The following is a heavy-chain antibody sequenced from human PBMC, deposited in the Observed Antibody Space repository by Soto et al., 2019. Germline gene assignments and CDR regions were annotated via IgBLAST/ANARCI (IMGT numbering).Heavy chain of an antibody. Sequence: GESLKISFKGSGYSFTSYWIGWVRQMPGKGLEWMGIIYPGDSDTRYSPSFQGQVTISADKSISTAYLQWSSLKASDTAMYYCASQYYYDSSGYINDAFDIWGQGTMVTVSS. CDR3: ASQYYYDSSGYINDAFDI. D-gene: IGHD3-22*01. CDR2: IYPGDSDT. CDR1: GYSFTSYW. V-gene: IGHV5-51*01. J-gene: IGHJ3*02.